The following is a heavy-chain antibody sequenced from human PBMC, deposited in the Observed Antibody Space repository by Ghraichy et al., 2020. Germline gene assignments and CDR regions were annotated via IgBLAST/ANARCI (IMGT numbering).Heavy chain of an antibody. CDR3: AREQPEVVTAIHAFDI. V-gene: IGHV3-30*04. CDR1: GFTFSSYA. J-gene: IGHJ3*02. CDR2: ISYDGSNK. Sequence: GGSLRLSCAASGFTFSSYAMHWVRQAPGKGLEWVAVISYDGSNKYYADSVKGRFTISRDNSKNTLYLQMNSLRAEDTAVYYCAREQPEVVTAIHAFDIWGQGTMVTVSS. D-gene: IGHD2-21*02.